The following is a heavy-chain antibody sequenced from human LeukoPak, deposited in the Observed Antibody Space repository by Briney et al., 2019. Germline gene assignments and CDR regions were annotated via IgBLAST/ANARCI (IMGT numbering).Heavy chain of an antibody. J-gene: IGHJ6*03. D-gene: IGHD6-13*01. CDR2: INWNGGST. Sequence: PGGSLRLSCAASGFTFDDYGMSWVRQAPGKGLEWVSGINWNGGSTVYADSVKGRFTISRDNAKNSLYLQMDSLRAEDTALYYCARVGQLTPYYYYYMDVWGKGTTVTVSS. CDR1: GFTFDDYG. CDR3: ARVGQLTPYYYYYMDV. V-gene: IGHV3-20*04.